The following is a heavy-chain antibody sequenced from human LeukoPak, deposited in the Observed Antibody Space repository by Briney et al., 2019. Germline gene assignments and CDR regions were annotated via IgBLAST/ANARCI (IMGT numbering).Heavy chain of an antibody. D-gene: IGHD3-3*01. J-gene: IGHJ4*02. Sequence: GGSLRLSCAASGFTFSSYAMNWVRQAPGKGLEWVSTISGSGGSTSYADSVKGRFTISRDNSKNTLYLQMNSLRAEDTAVYYCAKGDYYGFWSGYSYYFDYWGQGTLVTVSS. CDR3: AKGDYYGFWSGYSYYFDY. V-gene: IGHV3-23*01. CDR2: ISGSGGST. CDR1: GFTFSSYA.